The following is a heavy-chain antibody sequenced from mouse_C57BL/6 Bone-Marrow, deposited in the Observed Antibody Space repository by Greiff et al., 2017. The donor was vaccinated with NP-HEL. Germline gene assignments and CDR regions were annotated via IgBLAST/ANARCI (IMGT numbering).Heavy chain of an antibody. CDR3: ARYTTVVLWYFDD. CDR1: GYTFTSYW. J-gene: IGHJ2*01. CDR2: INPSCGYT. V-gene: IGHV1-7*01. D-gene: IGHD1-1*01. Sequence: VQLQESGAELVQPGASVKLSCKASGYTFTSYWMHWVKQRPGQGLEWIGYINPSCGYTKYNQKFKDKATLTVDKSSSTAYMQLSSLKYEDSAVYYSARYTTVVLWYFDDWGQGTTLTVSS.